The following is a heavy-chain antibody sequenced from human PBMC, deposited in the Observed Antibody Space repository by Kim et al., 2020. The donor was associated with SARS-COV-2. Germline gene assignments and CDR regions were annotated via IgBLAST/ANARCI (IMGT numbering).Heavy chain of an antibody. CDR3: SRSADGFNG. J-gene: IGHJ6*03. D-gene: IGHD2-8*01. Sequence: GGSLRLSCATSGFTLSSCDMSWFRQAPGQGLEWVSDVSRDGRRNYADAVGSRFIISRDKATNMIYLQKNNLIVDDTAVYYYSRSADGFNGWG. CDR2: VSRDGRR. V-gene: IGHV3-23*01. CDR1: GFTLSSCD.